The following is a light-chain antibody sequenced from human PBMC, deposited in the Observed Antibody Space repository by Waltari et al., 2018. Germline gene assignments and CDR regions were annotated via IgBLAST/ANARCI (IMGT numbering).Light chain of an antibody. CDR1: SLSSYY. V-gene: IGLV3-19*01. CDR3: NSRDSSGNHVV. J-gene: IGLJ2*01. Sequence: SSELTQDPAVSVALGQTVRITCQGDSLSSYYASWYQQKPGQAPVLVYYGKNNRPAWIPDRFAGSRSGNTASLTITGAQAEDEADYYCNSRDSSGNHVVFGGGTKLTVL. CDR2: GKN.